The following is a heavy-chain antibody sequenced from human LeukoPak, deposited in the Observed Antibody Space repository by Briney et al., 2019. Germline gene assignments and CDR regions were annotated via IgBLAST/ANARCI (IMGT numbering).Heavy chain of an antibody. CDR2: IRYDGSNK. D-gene: IGHD4-17*01. CDR1: GFTFSSYG. CDR3: AKEGGTPYGDYEHYFDY. Sequence: GGSLRLSCAASGFTFSSYGMHWVRQAPGKGLEWVAFIRYDGSNKYYADSVKGRFTISRDNSKNTLYLQMNSLRAEDTAVYYCAKEGGTPYGDYEHYFDYWGQGTLVTVSS. V-gene: IGHV3-30*02. J-gene: IGHJ4*02.